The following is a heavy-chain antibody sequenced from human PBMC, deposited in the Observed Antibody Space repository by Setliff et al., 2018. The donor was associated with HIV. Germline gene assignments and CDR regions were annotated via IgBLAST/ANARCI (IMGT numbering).Heavy chain of an antibody. J-gene: IGHJ4*02. CDR2: IYSTGYT. D-gene: IGHD1-7*01. V-gene: IGHV4-4*09. CDR3: ARHPREEPQRNYKFDS. CDR1: GGSISNYY. Sequence: SETLSLTCTVSGGSISNYYWSWIRQPPGKGLEWIGYIYSTGYTNYHPSLKTRATISLDTSKSQFSLRLTSVTATDTAIYYCARHPREEPQRNYKFDSWGQGTLVTVXS.